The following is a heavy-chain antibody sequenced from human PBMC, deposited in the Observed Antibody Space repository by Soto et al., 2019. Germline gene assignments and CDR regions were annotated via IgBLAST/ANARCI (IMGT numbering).Heavy chain of an antibody. V-gene: IGHV5-51*01. CDR3: ARQGKYCSSPSCYADY. J-gene: IGHJ4*02. Sequence: TGESLKISCKGSEYSFTNYWIAWVRQMPGKGLEWMGIIYPGDSDTRYSPSFQGQVTISADKSISTAYLQWSSLKASDTAMYYCARQGKYCSSPSCYADYWGQGTLVTVSS. CDR2: IYPGDSDT. D-gene: IGHD2-2*01. CDR1: EYSFTNYW.